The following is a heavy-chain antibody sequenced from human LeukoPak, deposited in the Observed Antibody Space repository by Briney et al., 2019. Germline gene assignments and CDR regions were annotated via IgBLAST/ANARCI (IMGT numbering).Heavy chain of an antibody. CDR3: AREQESSGTNYQNRVDF. CDR2: ISYSGHS. J-gene: IGHJ4*02. CDR1: GVSITSDTYF. D-gene: IGHD3-10*01. V-gene: IGHV4-31*03. Sequence: SETLSLTCSVSGVSITSDTYFWTWMRQHPGKGLEWIGYISYSGHSYYNPSLQSRLTIFRDTSRTQFSLGLGSVAAGDPAVYYCAREQESSGTNYQNRVDFWGRGTLVTVSS.